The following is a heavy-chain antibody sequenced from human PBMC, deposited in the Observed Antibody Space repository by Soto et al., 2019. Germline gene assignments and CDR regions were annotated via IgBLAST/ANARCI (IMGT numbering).Heavy chain of an antibody. V-gene: IGHV3-23*01. CDR3: AKRAFYGSGIPNYYGMDV. J-gene: IGHJ6*02. D-gene: IGHD3-10*01. Sequence: EVHLLESGGGLLRPGGSLTLSWAPSDFTFTTYAMPWVPQLPGKGLEWVPVITGTGGGKNNENSAKGRFTPARDNSKNTLYLQMNSLRAEDTAVYYCAKRAFYGSGIPNYYGMDVWGQGTAVTVSS. CDR2: ITGTGGGK. CDR1: DFTFTTYA.